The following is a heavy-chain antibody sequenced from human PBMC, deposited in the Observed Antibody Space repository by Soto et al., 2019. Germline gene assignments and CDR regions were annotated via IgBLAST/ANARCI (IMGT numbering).Heavy chain of an antibody. Sequence: APGKVSCKATGYTFPSYGISWVRQPPAQGLDWMGWISAYNGNTNYAQKLQGRVTMTTDTSTSTAYMELRSLRSDDTAVYYCARAVLRFLEWSPSYGMDVWGQGTTVTVSS. J-gene: IGHJ6*02. CDR3: ARAVLRFLEWSPSYGMDV. CDR2: ISAYNGNT. CDR1: GYTFPSYG. D-gene: IGHD3-3*01. V-gene: IGHV1-18*01.